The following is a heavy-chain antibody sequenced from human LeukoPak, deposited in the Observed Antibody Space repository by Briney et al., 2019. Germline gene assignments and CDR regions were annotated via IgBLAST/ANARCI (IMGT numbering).Heavy chain of an antibody. J-gene: IGHJ4*02. Sequence: GGSLRLSCAASGFTFSSNGMHWARQAPGKGLEWVAVMWYDGSNKYYADSVKGRLTISRDNSKNTLYLQMHSLRAEDTAVYYCARDEVTTPRDWGQGTLVTVSS. CDR3: ARDEVTTPRD. CDR2: MWYDGSNK. V-gene: IGHV3-33*01. D-gene: IGHD4-17*01. CDR1: GFTFSSNG.